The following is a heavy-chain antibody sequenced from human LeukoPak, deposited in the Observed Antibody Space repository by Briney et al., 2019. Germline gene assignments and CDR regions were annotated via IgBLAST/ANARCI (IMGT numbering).Heavy chain of an antibody. Sequence: GGSLRLSCAASGFTVSSYYMNWVRQAPGKELGWVSVIYTGGGRYYADSVRGRFTISRDTSKNMVFLQMNSLRAEDTALYYCAKEATPVGGLYYFDYWGQGTLVTVSS. CDR1: GFTVSSYY. J-gene: IGHJ4*02. CDR3: AKEATPVGGLYYFDY. V-gene: IGHV3-53*01. D-gene: IGHD1-26*01. CDR2: IYTGGGR.